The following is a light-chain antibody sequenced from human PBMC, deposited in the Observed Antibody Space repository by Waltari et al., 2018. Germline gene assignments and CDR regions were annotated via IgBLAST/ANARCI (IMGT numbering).Light chain of an antibody. J-gene: IGKJ2*01. CDR1: QTLSKNY. Sequence: IVLTQSPGTLSLSPGESATLSFRASQTLSKNYLAWYQQKPGQAPRPLIYGAFSRAAGIPDRCSGSGSGTYFTLTLSRLEPDDFAMYYCQQYGSSVLYTFGQGTKLEIK. CDR2: GAF. V-gene: IGKV3-20*01. CDR3: QQYGSSVLYT.